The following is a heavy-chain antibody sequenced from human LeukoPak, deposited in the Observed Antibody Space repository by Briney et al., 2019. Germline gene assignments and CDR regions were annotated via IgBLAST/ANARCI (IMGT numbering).Heavy chain of an antibody. V-gene: IGHV4-59*03. CDR1: GVSISTYY. Sequence: PSETLSLTCTVSGVSISTYYWSWIRQPPGKGLEWMGYKYDGGRDLYNPSLKSRVTISVDASEKQFSLSLRSVTAADTAMYYCARTTRVAPDGRAEYFEDWGQGTLVIVSS. CDR3: ARTTRVAPDGRAEYFED. CDR2: KYDGGRD. D-gene: IGHD5-12*01. J-gene: IGHJ1*01.